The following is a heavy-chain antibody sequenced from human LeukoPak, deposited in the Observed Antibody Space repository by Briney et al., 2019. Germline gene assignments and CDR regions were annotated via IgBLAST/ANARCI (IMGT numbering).Heavy chain of an antibody. CDR3: AGSRIGYSDSSGFFDS. D-gene: IGHD3-22*01. Sequence: SETLSLTCTVSGGSISSGGYYWSWIRQHPGNGLEWIGYIHYSGSTYYSPSLKSRVTISVDTSKNQFSLKLSSVTAADPAVYYCAGSRIGYSDSSGFFDSWGQGTLVTVSS. CDR1: GGSISSGGYY. CDR2: IHYSGST. J-gene: IGHJ4*02. V-gene: IGHV4-31*03.